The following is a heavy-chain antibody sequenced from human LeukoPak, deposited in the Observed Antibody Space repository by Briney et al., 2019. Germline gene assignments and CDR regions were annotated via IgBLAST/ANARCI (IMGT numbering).Heavy chain of an antibody. D-gene: IGHD2-2*01. J-gene: IGHJ5*02. CDR3: ARGRDCSSTSCYGYGWFDP. CDR1: GYTFTSYG. V-gene: IGHV1-2*02. Sequence: ASVKVSCKASGYTFTSYGISWVRQAPGQGLEWMGWINPNSGGTNYAQKFQGRVTMTRDTSISTAYMELSRLRSDDTAVYYCARGRDCSSTSCYGYGWFDPWGQGTLVTVSS. CDR2: INPNSGGT.